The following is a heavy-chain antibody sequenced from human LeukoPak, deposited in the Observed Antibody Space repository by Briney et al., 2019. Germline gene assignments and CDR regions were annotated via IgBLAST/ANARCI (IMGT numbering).Heavy chain of an antibody. CDR1: GGSFSGYY. J-gene: IGHJ3*02. D-gene: IGHD3-22*01. CDR3: ARDAPLTYYYDSSGYYPHDAFDI. V-gene: IGHV4-34*01. CDR2: INHSGST. Sequence: SETLSLTCAVYGGSFSGYYWSWIRQPPGKGLEWIGEINHSGSTNYNPSLKSRVTISVDTSKNQFSLKLSSVTAADTAVYYCARDAPLTYYYDSSGYYPHDAFDIWGQGTMVTVSS.